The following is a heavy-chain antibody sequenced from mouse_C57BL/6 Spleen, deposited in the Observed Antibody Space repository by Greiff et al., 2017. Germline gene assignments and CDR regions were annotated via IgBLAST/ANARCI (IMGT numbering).Heavy chain of an antibody. V-gene: IGHV1-15*01. D-gene: IGHD2-1*01. Sequence: QVQLQQSGAELVRPGASVTLSCKASGYTFTDYEMHWVKQTPVHGLEWIGAIDPETGGTAYNQKFKGKAILTADKSSSTAFMELRSLTSEDSAVFYCTRRDYYGNSTGAMDYWGQGTSVTVSS. CDR2: IDPETGGT. CDR3: TRRDYYGNSTGAMDY. CDR1: GYTFTDYE. J-gene: IGHJ4*01.